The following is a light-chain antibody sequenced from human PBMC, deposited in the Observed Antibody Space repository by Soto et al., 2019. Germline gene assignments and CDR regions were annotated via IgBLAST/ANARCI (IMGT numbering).Light chain of an antibody. Sequence: QSVLTQPASVSGSPGQSITVSCTGTSSDVGGYNSVSWYQQHPGKTPKLMIFEVNNRPSGVSNRFSASKSGNTASLTISGVQPEDEADYYCCSYAGSTTWVFGGGTKLTVL. CDR3: CSYAGSTTWV. CDR2: EVN. V-gene: IGLV2-23*02. CDR1: SSDVGGYNS. J-gene: IGLJ3*02.